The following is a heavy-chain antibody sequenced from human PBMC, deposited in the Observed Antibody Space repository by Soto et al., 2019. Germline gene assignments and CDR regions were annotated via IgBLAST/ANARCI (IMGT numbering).Heavy chain of an antibody. J-gene: IGHJ4*02. D-gene: IGHD6-19*01. CDR3: AHRHSGWYLFDY. Sequence: SGPTACEPRRTLTLTLTFSVVSRRTSLLGGVGIRQHPGKALEWLALIYCNDDKRYSPSLKARLTITKDTSKNKVVITMTNMDHVDTATYYCAHRHSGWYLFDYWGQGTLVTVSS. CDR2: IYCNDDK. CDR1: VVSRRTSLLG. V-gene: IGHV2-5*01.